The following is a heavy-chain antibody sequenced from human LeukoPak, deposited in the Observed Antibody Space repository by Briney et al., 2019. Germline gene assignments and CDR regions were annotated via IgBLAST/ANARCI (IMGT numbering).Heavy chain of an antibody. D-gene: IGHD6-13*01. V-gene: IGHV3-21*01. J-gene: IGHJ4*02. CDR1: GFTFSSYE. Sequence: PGGSLRLSCAASGFTFSSYEMNWVRQAPGKGLEWVSSISSSSSYIYYADSVKGRFTISRDNAKNSLYLQMNSLRAEDTAVYYCAREQLVQYYFDYWGQGTLVTVSS. CDR2: ISSSSSYI. CDR3: AREQLVQYYFDY.